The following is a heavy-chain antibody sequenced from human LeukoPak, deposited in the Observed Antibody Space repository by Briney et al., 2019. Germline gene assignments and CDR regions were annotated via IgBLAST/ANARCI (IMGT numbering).Heavy chain of an antibody. J-gene: IGHJ3*02. CDR1: GYTFTRYY. CDR3: ARVSFSCSSTSCSSIDAFDI. CDR2: IRAYNGNT. D-gene: IGHD2-2*01. Sequence: ASQKASCKASGYTFTRYYIHWVRQAPGQRVWWMGWIRAYNGNTNYAQKLQGRVTMTTDTSTSTAYMELRSLRSDDTAVYYCARVSFSCSSTSCSSIDAFDIWGQGTMVTVSS. V-gene: IGHV1-18*04.